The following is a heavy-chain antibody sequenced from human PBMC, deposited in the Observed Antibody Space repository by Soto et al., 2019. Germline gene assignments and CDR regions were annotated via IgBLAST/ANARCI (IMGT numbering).Heavy chain of an antibody. V-gene: IGHV5-51*03. CDR2: IYPGDSDS. J-gene: IGHJ4*02. CDR1: GFTFTSYW. CDR3: AEHEGYCSTTTCSNFDY. Sequence: PGESLKISCKGAGFTFTSYWISWCLQMPVEVLEWMGIIYPGDSDSSYSPSFQGQVTISADKSINTAYLHWSSLKASDTAIYYCAEHEGYCSTTTCSNFDYWGQGTLVTVSS. D-gene: IGHD2-2*01.